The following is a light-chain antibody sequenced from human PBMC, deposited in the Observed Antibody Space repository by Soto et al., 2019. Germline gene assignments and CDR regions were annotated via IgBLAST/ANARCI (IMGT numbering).Light chain of an antibody. CDR3: QQYGYSFRA. Sequence: EILLTQSPGTLSLSPGERATLSYRASQSVSSSYLSWYQLKSGQAPRLLIYGAPSRATGIPDRFSGSGSGKDYTITNSRLEPEDVAVYYCQQYGYSFRAFGQGTKVEL. V-gene: IGKV3-20*01. J-gene: IGKJ1*01. CDR2: GAP. CDR1: QSVSSSY.